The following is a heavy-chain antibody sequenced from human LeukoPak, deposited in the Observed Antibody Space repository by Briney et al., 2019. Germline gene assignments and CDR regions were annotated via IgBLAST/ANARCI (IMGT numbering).Heavy chain of an antibody. Sequence: PSETLSLTCTVSGGSISSYYWSWIRQPPGKGLEWIGYIYYSGSTNYNPSLKSRVTISVDTSKNQFSLKLSSVTAADTAVYYCARNPGGLRFDAFDIWGQGTMVTVSS. V-gene: IGHV4-59*01. D-gene: IGHD3-16*01. J-gene: IGHJ3*02. CDR2: IYYSGST. CDR3: ARNPGGLRFDAFDI. CDR1: GGSISSYY.